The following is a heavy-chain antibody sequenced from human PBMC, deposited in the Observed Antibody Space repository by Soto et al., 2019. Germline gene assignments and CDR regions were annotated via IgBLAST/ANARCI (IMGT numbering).Heavy chain of an antibody. CDR3: AREGDYYDSSGPYYFDY. J-gene: IGHJ4*02. Sequence: GGSLRLSCAASGFTFSSYAMHWVRQAPGKGLEWVAVISYDGSNKYYADSVKGRFTISRDNSKNTLYLQMNSLRAEDTAVYYCAREGDYYDSSGPYYFDYWGQGTLVTVSS. D-gene: IGHD3-22*01. CDR2: ISYDGSNK. CDR1: GFTFSSYA. V-gene: IGHV3-30-3*01.